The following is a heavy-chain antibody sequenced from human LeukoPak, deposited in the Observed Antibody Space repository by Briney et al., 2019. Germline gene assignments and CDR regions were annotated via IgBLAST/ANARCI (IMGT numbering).Heavy chain of an antibody. J-gene: IGHJ1*01. V-gene: IGHV3-64D*06. D-gene: IGHD3-10*01. CDR1: GFTFSSYA. CDR3: VKGESYYDFQH. Sequence: GGSLRLSCSASGFTFSSYAMHWVRQAPGKGLEYVSAISSNGGSTYYADSAKGRFTISRDNSKNTLYLQMSSLRAEDTAVYYCVKGESYYDFQHWGQGTLVTVSS. CDR2: ISSNGGST.